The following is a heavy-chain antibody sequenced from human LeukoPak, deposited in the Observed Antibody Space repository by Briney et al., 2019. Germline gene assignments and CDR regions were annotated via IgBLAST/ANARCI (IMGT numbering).Heavy chain of an antibody. Sequence: SETLSLTCAVYGGSFSDYYWSWIRQPPGKGLEWIGEISHSGSTNYNPSLKSRVTISVDTSKNQFSLKLSSVTAADTAVYYCARGDSNIDYWGQGTLVTVSS. D-gene: IGHD4-11*01. J-gene: IGHJ4*02. CDR2: ISHSGST. CDR3: ARGDSNIDY. CDR1: GGSFSDYY. V-gene: IGHV4-34*01.